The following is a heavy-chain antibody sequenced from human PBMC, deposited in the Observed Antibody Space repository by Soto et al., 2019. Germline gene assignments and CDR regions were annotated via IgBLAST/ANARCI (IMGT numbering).Heavy chain of an antibody. D-gene: IGHD3-22*01. CDR3: ARGALGYYDSSGYYTR. J-gene: IGHJ4*02. CDR2: ISAGNGNT. CDR1: GYTFTSYA. Sequence: VKVSCKASGYTFTSYAMHWVRQAPGQRLEWMGWISAGNGNTKYSQKFQGRVTITRDTSASTAYMELSSLRSEDTAVYYCARGALGYYDSSGYYTRWGQGTLVTVSS. V-gene: IGHV1-3*01.